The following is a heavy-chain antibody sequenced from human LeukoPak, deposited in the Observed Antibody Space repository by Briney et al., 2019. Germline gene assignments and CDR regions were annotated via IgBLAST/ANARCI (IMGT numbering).Heavy chain of an antibody. J-gene: IGHJ4*02. CDR2: INPKHGGT. V-gene: IGHV1-2*02. D-gene: IGHD3-9*01. CDR1: GYTFTGYY. CDR3: ARGPISDFDWLAPLDY. Sequence: GASVKVSCKASGYTFTGYYMHWVRQAPGQGLEWMGWINPKHGGTHYAQKFQDRVSMTRDTSISTAYMELSRLRSDDTAVYYCARGPISDFDWLAPLDYWGQGTLVTVSS.